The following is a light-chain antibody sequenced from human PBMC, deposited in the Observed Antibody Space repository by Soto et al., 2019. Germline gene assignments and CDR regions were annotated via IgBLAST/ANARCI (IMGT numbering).Light chain of an antibody. V-gene: IGLV2-14*01. CDR3: SSYTTSSTQV. J-gene: IGLJ3*02. CDR2: EVS. Sequence: QSALTQPASVSGSPGQSITISCTGTSSDVGYYNYVSWYQHHPGKAPKLMICEVSNRPSGVSNRFSGSKSGNTASLTISGLQAEDEADYYCSSYTTSSTQVFGGGTQLTVL. CDR1: SSDVGYYNY.